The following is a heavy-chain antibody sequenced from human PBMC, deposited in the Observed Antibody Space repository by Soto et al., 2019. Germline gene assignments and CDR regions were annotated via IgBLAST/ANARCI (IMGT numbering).Heavy chain of an antibody. J-gene: IGHJ4*02. CDR1: GGTFSTYA. D-gene: IGHD5-12*01. CDR3: ASGIQMWLRRINNGYSG. V-gene: IGHV1-69*12. Sequence: QVQLVQSGAEVKKPESSVKVSCKAPGGTFSTYAISWVRQAPGQGLEWMGGIIPMFGKANYAQRFQNKVTITADESTNTVYMELRRLRSEDTAVYFCASGIQMWLRRINNGYSGWGQGTLVTVSS. CDR2: IIPMFGKA.